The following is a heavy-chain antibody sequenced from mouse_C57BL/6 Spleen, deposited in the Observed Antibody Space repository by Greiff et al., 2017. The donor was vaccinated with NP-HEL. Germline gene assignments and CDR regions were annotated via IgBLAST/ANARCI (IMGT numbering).Heavy chain of an antibody. Sequence: LVESGAELVRPGASVTLSCKASGYTFTDYEMHWVKQTPVHGLEWIGAIDPETGGTAYNQKFKGKAILTADKSSSTAYMELRSLTSEDSAVYYCTRLTTTVVAYYFDYWGQGTTLTVSS. CDR3: TRLTTTVVAYYFDY. V-gene: IGHV1-15*01. CDR1: GYTFTDYE. D-gene: IGHD1-1*01. J-gene: IGHJ2*01. CDR2: IDPETGGT.